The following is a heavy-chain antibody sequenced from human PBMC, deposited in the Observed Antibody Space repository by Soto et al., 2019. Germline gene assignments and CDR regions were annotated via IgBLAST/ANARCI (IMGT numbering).Heavy chain of an antibody. V-gene: IGHV4-34*01. CDR2: IYHSGST. J-gene: IGHJ6*02. CDR1: GGSFSGYY. CDR3: ARSPDSSGYYPRRYYYGMDV. D-gene: IGHD3-22*01. Sequence: PSETLSLTCAVYGGSFSGYYWSWIRQPPGKGLEWIGEIYHSGSTNYNPSLKSRVTISVDKSKNQFSLKLSSVTAADTAVYYCARSPDSSGYYPRRYYYGMDVWGQGTTVTVSS.